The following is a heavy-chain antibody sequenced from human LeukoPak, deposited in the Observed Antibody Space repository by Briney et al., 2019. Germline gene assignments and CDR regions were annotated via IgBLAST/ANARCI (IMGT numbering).Heavy chain of an antibody. CDR2: IYYSGST. Sequence: SQTLSLTCTVSGGSISSGGYYWSWIRQHPGKGLEWIGYIYYSGSTYYNPSLKSRVTISVDTSKNQFSLKLSSVTAADTAVYYCARDHNGLFDYWGQGTLVPVSS. CDR3: ARDHNGLFDY. CDR1: GGSISSGGYY. V-gene: IGHV4-31*03. D-gene: IGHD1-14*01. J-gene: IGHJ4*02.